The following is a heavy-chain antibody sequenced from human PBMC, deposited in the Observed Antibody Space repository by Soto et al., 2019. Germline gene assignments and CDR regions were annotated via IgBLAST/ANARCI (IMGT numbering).Heavy chain of an antibody. CDR3: AKDSSGWSSVGPDY. D-gene: IGHD6-19*01. CDR1: GFTFSSYA. V-gene: IGHV3-23*01. CDR2: ISGGAGNT. Sequence: EVQLLESGGGLVQPGGSLRLSCAASGFTFSSYAMTWVRQAPGKGLEWVSAISGGAGNTYYADSVKGRFAISRDNSKSTLYLQMNSLRGEDTAVYYCAKDSSGWSSVGPDYWGQGTLVTVSS. J-gene: IGHJ4*02.